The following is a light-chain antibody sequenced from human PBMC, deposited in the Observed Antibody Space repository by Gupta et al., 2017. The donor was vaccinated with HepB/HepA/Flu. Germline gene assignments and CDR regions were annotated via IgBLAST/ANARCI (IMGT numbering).Light chain of an antibody. J-gene: IGKJ1*01. CDR2: RAS. V-gene: IGKV1-5*03. Sequence: DIQMTQSACTLSAAVGDRVTITCRASQSISNWLAWYQQKPGKAPKLLISRASNLESGVPSRFSGSGSETEFSLTISSLRPDDFASYYCQQYYLYRTFGQGTKVEMK. CDR3: QQYYLYRT. CDR1: QSISNW.